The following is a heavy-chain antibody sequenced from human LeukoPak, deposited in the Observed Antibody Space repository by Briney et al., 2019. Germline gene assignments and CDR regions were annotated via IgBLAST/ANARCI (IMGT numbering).Heavy chain of an antibody. CDR1: GGSISSYY. Sequence: SETLSLTCTVSGGSISSYYWSWIRQPPGKGLEWIGYIYYSGSTNYNPSLKGRVTISVDTSKNQFSLKLSSVTAADTAVYYCARRVSIAAAGSWFDPWGQGTLVTVSS. D-gene: IGHD6-13*01. V-gene: IGHV4-59*08. J-gene: IGHJ5*02. CDR3: ARRVSIAAAGSWFDP. CDR2: IYYSGST.